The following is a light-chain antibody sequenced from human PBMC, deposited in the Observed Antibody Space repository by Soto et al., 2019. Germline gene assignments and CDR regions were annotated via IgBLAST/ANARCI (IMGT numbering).Light chain of an antibody. J-gene: IGKJ1*01. CDR2: AAS. V-gene: IGKV1-8*01. Sequence: AIRMTQSPSSFXASTXXIVTITCRASXGXSSYLAWYQQKPGKAPKLLIYAASTLQSGVPSRFSGSGSGTDFTLTISCLQSEXXATXYXQXXYSYPQTFGQGTKVEIK. CDR1: XGXSSY. CDR3: QXXYSYPQT.